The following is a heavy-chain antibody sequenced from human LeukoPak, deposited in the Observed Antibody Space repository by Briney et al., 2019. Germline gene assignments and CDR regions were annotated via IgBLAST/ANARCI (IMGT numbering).Heavy chain of an antibody. J-gene: IGHJ6*03. Sequence: PSETLSLTCAVSGGSISSGGYSWSWIRQPAGKGLEWIGRIYTRGSTNYNPSLKSRVSMSVDTSKNQFSLKLSSVTAADTAVYYCARVIAAAGTNYYYYYMDVWGKGTTVTVSS. V-gene: IGHV4-61*02. CDR3: ARVIAAAGTNYYYYYMDV. CDR2: IYTRGST. CDR1: GGSISSGGYS. D-gene: IGHD6-13*01.